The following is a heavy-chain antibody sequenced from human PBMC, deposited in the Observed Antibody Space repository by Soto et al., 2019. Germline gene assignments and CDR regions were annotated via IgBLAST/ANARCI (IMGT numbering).Heavy chain of an antibody. Sequence: QVQLQESGPGLVKPSQTLSLTCTVSGGSISSGGYYWSWIRQHPGKGLEWIGYIYYSGSTYYNPSLKSRVTISVDTSKNQFSLKLSSVTAADTAVYYCARGRKLVQRGWGGNWFDPWGQGTLVTVSS. CDR1: GGSISSGGYY. CDR3: ARGRKLVQRGWGGNWFDP. D-gene: IGHD6-13*01. J-gene: IGHJ5*02. V-gene: IGHV4-31*03. CDR2: IYYSGST.